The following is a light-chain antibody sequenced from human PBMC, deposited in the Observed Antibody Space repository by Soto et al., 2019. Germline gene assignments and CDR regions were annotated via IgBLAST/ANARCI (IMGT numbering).Light chain of an antibody. CDR2: RAS. J-gene: IGKJ5*01. CDR1: QSVSSN. Sequence: EIVLTQSPGTLSLSPGERATLSCRASQSVSSNLAWYQQKPGQAPKVLIYRASIRATGIPDRFTGSGSGTDFTLTISRLEPEDFAVYYCQQRSSWPITFGQGTRLEIK. CDR3: QQRSSWPIT. V-gene: IGKV3D-20*02.